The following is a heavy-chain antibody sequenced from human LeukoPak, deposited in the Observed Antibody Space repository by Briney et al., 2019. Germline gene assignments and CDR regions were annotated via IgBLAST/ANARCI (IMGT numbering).Heavy chain of an antibody. D-gene: IGHD1-1*01. V-gene: IGHV3-7*01. CDR3: ARLGLEVGGPNWFDP. CDR1: GFSFSSNW. Sequence: PGGSLRLSCAAPGFSFSSNWMSWVRQAPGKGLEWVAHIKRDGSQKYYLDSVKGRFTISRDNAKNSLYLQTNSLRVEDTAVYYRARLGLEVGGPNWFDPWGQGTLVTVSS. J-gene: IGHJ5*02. CDR2: IKRDGSQK.